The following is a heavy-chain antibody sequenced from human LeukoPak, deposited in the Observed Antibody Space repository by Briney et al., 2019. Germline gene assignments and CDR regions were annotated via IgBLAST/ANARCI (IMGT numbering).Heavy chain of an antibody. CDR2: ISYDGTNK. D-gene: IGHD6-13*01. CDR3: AKVVKAAALGWFDP. J-gene: IGHJ5*02. Sequence: ISYDGTNKYYAESVKGRFTISRDDAKNTMYLQMNSLRPEDTAVYYCAKVVKAAALGWFDPWGQGTLVTVSS. V-gene: IGHV3-30*18.